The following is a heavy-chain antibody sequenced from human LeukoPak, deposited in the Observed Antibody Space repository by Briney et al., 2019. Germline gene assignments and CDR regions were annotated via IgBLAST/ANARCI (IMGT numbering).Heavy chain of an antibody. V-gene: IGHV1-46*01. D-gene: IGHD1-14*01. CDR3: ASRTPRGPRDY. Sequence: ASVKVSCKASGYTFISYYMHWVRQAPGQGLEWMGIINPSGGSTSYAQKFQGRVTMTRDTSTSTVYMELSSLRSDDTAVYYCASRTPRGPRDYWGQGTLVTVSS. CDR2: INPSGGST. J-gene: IGHJ4*02. CDR1: GYTFISYY.